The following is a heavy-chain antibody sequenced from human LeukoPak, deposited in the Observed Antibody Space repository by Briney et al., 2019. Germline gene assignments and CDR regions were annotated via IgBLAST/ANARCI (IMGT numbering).Heavy chain of an antibody. J-gene: IGHJ4*03. V-gene: IGHV3-7*01. Sequence: GGSLRLSCAASGFTFNSYWMSWVRQAPGKGLEWVANINQDGSEKYYVDSVKGRFTISRDNAKNSLYLQMNSLRAEDTAVYYCARDTVVRSYELFDFWGQGTPVTVSS. CDR1: GFTFNSYW. D-gene: IGHD5-12*01. CDR2: INQDGSEK. CDR3: ARDTVVRSYELFDF.